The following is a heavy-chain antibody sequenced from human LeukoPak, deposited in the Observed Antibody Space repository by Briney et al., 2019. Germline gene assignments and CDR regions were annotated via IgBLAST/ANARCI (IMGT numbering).Heavy chain of an antibody. V-gene: IGHV4-34*01. D-gene: IGHD4-17*01. CDR3: ARGQGTVTTH. CDR2: INHSGSA. Sequence: SETLSLTCAVSGGSFSAYYWTWIRQPPGKGLEWIGEINHSGSANYNPSLKSRVTISLATSKNQFSLKLSSVTAADTAVYYCARGQGTVTTHWGQGTLVTVSS. J-gene: IGHJ4*02. CDR1: GGSFSAYY.